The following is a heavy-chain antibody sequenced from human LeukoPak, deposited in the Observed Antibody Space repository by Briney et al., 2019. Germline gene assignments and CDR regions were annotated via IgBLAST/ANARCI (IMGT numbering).Heavy chain of an antibody. CDR3: VKDRSGYYAYSFGV. D-gene: IGHD2/OR15-2a*01. Sequence: GGSLRLSCAASGLTFDDYAMHWVRQAPGQGLEWVSGINWNGGMIGYADSVKGRFTISRDNAKNSLFLQMNSLKVEDTALYYCVKDRSGYYAYSFGVWGQGTMVTVSS. CDR1: GLTFDDYA. J-gene: IGHJ3*01. CDR2: INWNGGMI. V-gene: IGHV3-9*01.